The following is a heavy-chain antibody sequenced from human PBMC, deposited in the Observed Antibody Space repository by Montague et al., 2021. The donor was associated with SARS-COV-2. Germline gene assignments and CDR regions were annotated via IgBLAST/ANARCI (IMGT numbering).Heavy chain of an antibody. D-gene: IGHD3-16*01. CDR1: GDSIRESH. V-gene: IGHV4-4*09. CDR3: ARLTGSRVYYYHYGFDA. CDR2: IGDSGST. J-gene: IGHJ4*02. Sequence: SETLSLTCTVSGDSIRESHWSWIRQRPREGLEWIGYIGDSGSTNYNSALELRVTLTVSASNNQFYLTLKSMTAADTAVYYCARLTGSRVYYYHYGFDAWGQGTPVTVSS.